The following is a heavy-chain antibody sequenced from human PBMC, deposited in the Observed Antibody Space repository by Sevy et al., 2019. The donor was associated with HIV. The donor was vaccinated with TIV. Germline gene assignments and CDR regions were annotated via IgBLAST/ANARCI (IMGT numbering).Heavy chain of an antibody. CDR1: GISFTTSG. CDR3: AKDFTGYNGMDV. J-gene: IGHJ6*02. Sequence: GGFLRLSCVVSGISFTTSGMHWVRQAPGKGLEWVGVISYHGRDKFYAESVKGRSTISRDNSKNMLYLQMNSLRAEDTAVYYCAKDFTGYNGMDVWGQGTMVTVSS. CDR2: ISYHGRDK. D-gene: IGHD3-9*01. V-gene: IGHV3-30*18.